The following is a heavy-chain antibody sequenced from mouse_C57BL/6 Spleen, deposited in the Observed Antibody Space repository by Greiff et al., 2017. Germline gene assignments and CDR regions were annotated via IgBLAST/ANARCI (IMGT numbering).Heavy chain of an antibody. D-gene: IGHD3-3*01. J-gene: IGHJ4*01. CDR3: ARGDLDY. Sequence: LQQPGAELVMPGASVKLSCKASGYTFTSYWMHWVKQRPGQGLEWIGEIDPSDSYTNYNQKFKGKSTLTVDKSSSTAYMQLSSLTSEDSAVYYCARGDLDYWGQGTSVTVSS. CDR1: GYTFTSYW. V-gene: IGHV1-69*01. CDR2: IDPSDSYT.